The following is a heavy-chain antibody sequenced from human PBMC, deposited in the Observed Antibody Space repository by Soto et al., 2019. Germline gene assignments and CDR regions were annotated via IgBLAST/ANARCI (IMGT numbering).Heavy chain of an antibody. D-gene: IGHD5-12*01. Sequence: SETLSLTCTVSGGSISSGDNYWSWIRQHPGEGLEWIGYIYYSGTTYYNPSLESRLTISVDTSKNQFSLKLSSVTAADTAVYYCARDRGGYNSIDYWGQGTLVTVSS. CDR2: IYYSGTT. CDR3: ARDRGGYNSIDY. CDR1: GGSISSGDNY. J-gene: IGHJ4*02. V-gene: IGHV4-31*03.